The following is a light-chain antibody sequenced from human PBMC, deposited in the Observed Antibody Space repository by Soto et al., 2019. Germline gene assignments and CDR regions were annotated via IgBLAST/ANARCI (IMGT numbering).Light chain of an antibody. CDR3: QQYDNLPRT. CDR2: DAS. CDR1: QDISNY. Sequence: DIQMTQSPSSLSASVGDRVTITCQAGQDISNYLNWYQQKPGKAPKLLIYDASNLETGVPSRFSGSGSGTDFTFTISSLQPEDIATYYCQQYDNLPRTFGGGTKVDIK. J-gene: IGKJ4*01. V-gene: IGKV1-33*01.